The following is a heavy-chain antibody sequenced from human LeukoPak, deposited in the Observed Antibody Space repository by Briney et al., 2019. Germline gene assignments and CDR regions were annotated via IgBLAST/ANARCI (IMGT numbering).Heavy chain of an antibody. CDR1: GFTFSAYA. CDR2: ISRSGSST. CDR3: AKGGDILTGYYLYWYFDL. Sequence: GGSLRLSCAASGFTFSAYAMSWIRQAPGKGLEWVSAISRSGSSTDYADSVKGRFTISRDNSKNTLYLQMNSLRPEDTAVYYCAKGGDILTGYYLYWYFDLWGRGTLVTVSS. J-gene: IGHJ2*01. D-gene: IGHD3-9*01. V-gene: IGHV3-23*01.